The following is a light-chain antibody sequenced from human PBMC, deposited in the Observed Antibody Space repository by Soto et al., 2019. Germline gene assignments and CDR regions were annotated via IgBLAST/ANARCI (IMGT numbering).Light chain of an antibody. V-gene: IGKV3-20*01. J-gene: IGKJ5*01. CDR2: GAS. CDR3: QHYEWSPII. Sequence: DIVLTQSPGTLSFSPGERATLSCRASQSVSSYLAWYQQKPGQAPRLLIYGASSRATGIPARFSGSGSGTHSTLTIGRLERGDFAGYYWQHYEWSPIIFCQGTGLEIK. CDR1: QSVSSY.